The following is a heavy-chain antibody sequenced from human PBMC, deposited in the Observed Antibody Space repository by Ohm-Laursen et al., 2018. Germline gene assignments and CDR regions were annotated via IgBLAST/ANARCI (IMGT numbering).Heavy chain of an antibody. Sequence: SLRLSCAASGFTFRNYAMSWVRQAPGKGLEWVSGMSAGGGSAYYADSAKGRFTISRDDSKDTLYLQMNSLKAEDTAVYSCARCMRLSRDGVDYWGQGTLVTVSS. CDR1: GFTFRNYA. V-gene: IGHV3-23*01. J-gene: IGHJ4*02. CDR2: MSAGGGSA. D-gene: IGHD5-24*01. CDR3: ARCMRLSRDGVDY.